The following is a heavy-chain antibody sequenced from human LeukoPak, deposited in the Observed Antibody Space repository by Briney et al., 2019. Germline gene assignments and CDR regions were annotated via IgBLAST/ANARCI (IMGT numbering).Heavy chain of an antibody. CDR3: ARALGQQPDY. D-gene: IGHD6-13*01. V-gene: IGHV3-74*01. CDR1: GFTFSNYW. J-gene: IGHJ4*02. Sequence: GRSLRLSCPASGFTFSNYWMHWVRQAPGKGLMWVSRIIGDGSSTSYADSVKGRFTISRDNAKNTLYLQMNSLRAEDTAVYYCARALGQQPDYWGQGTLVTVSS. CDR2: IIGDGSST.